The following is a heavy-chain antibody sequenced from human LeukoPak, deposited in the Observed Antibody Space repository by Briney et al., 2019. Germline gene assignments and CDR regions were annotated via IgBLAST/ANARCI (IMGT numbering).Heavy chain of an antibody. V-gene: IGHV3-21*01. Sequence: GGSLRLSCAASGLTFSNYSMSWVRQAPGKGLEWVSSISSSSNCIYYADSVNDRFTISRDNAKNSLYLQMNSLRAEDTAVYYCARVRDGSQDYWGQGTLVTVSS. J-gene: IGHJ4*02. CDR3: ARVRDGSQDY. D-gene: IGHD5-24*01. CDR1: GLTFSNYS. CDR2: ISSSSNCI.